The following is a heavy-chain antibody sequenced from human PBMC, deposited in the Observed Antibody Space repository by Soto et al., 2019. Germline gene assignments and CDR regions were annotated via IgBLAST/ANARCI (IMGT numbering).Heavy chain of an antibody. D-gene: IGHD1-20*01. CDR3: ARDPEEITEPATYSQH. Sequence: QVQLVQSGAEVKKPGASVKVSCKTSGYTFSRYGISWVRQAPGQGLEWVGWISPYNGNRNYAQNLQGRVTMTTDTSTSTAYMQLRSLTSDDTAVYYCARDPEEITEPATYSQHWGQGTLVTVSS. CDR1: GYTFSRYG. J-gene: IGHJ1*01. V-gene: IGHV1-18*04. CDR2: ISPYNGNR.